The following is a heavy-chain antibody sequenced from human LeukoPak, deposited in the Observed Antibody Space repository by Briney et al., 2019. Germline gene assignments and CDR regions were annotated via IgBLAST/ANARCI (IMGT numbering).Heavy chain of an antibody. J-gene: IGHJ4*02. D-gene: IGHD6-13*01. CDR3: ARQEGSSWPFDY. Sequence: PSETLSLTCTVSGGSISSYYWSWLRQPPGKGLEWIGYIYYSGSTNYNPSLKSRVTISVDTSKNQFSLKLSSVTAADTAVYYCARQEGSSWPFDYWGQGTLVTVSS. V-gene: IGHV4-59*08. CDR2: IYYSGST. CDR1: GGSISSYY.